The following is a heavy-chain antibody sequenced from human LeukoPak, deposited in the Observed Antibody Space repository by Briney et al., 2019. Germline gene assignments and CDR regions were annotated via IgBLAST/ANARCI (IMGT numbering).Heavy chain of an antibody. D-gene: IGHD6-13*01. J-gene: IGHJ6*02. Sequence: GGSLRLSCAASEFTFSSYRMSWVRQAPGKGLEWVANIKEDGSEKYYVDSVKGRFTISRDNAKKSLYLQMNSLRAEDTAVYYCAREQQLVQGYYYYGMDVWGQGTTVTVSS. V-gene: IGHV3-7*03. CDR2: IKEDGSEK. CDR1: EFTFSSYR. CDR3: AREQQLVQGYYYYGMDV.